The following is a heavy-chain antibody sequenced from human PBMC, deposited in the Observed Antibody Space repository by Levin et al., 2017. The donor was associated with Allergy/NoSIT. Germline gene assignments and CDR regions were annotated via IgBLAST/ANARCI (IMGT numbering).Heavy chain of an antibody. CDR3: ARTPRILRSYYYMDV. D-gene: IGHD3-16*01. CDR2: INHSGST. CDR1: GGSFSGYY. J-gene: IGHJ6*03. V-gene: IGHV4-34*01. Sequence: AGGSLRLSCAVYGGSFSGYYWSWIRQPPGKGLEWIGEINHSGSTNYNPSLKSRVTISVDTSKNQFSLKLSSVTAADTAVYYCARTPRILRSYYYMDVWGKGTTVTVSS.